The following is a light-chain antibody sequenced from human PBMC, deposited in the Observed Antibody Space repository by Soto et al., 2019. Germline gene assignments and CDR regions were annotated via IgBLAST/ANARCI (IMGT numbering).Light chain of an antibody. V-gene: IGLV1-40*01. CDR3: QAYDDSLTASV. J-gene: IGLJ3*02. CDR1: SSNLGAGYD. CDR2: GNR. Sequence: QSVLTQPPSVSGAPGQRVTLSCTGNSSNLGAGYDVHWYQQLPGAAPKLVIFGNRNRTSGVPERFSGSKSGTSASLAITGLQAEDEVDYYCQAYDDSLTASVFGGGTKLTVL.